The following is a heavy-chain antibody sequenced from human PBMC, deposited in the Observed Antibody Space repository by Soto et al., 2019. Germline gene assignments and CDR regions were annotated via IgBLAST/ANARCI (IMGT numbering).Heavy chain of an antibody. Sequence: PSETLSLTCTVSGGSISSYYWSWIRQPPGKGLEWIGYIHYSGSTNYNPSLKSRVTISLDTSKRQFSLKMGSVTAADTAVYYCASNGYDYPNWFDPWGQGTLVTVSS. J-gene: IGHJ5*02. CDR3: ASNGYDYPNWFDP. CDR2: IHYSGST. D-gene: IGHD3-22*01. CDR1: GGSISSYY. V-gene: IGHV4-59*01.